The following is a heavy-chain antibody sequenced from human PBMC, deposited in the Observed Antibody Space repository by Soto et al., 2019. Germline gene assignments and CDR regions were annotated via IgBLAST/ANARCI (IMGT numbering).Heavy chain of an antibody. CDR1: VFSFRDYY. CDR2: ISGSGNTI. V-gene: IGHV3-11*01. Sequence: WGALRVSCAASVFSFRDYYMSWIGQAPGKGLEWISYISGSGNTIYYADSVKGRFIISRDNAKNSLFLQMNSLRADDTAVYYCARARLPMVVVVMGWFDPWGQGTLVTVSS. CDR3: ARARLPMVVVVMGWFDP. D-gene: IGHD3-22*01. J-gene: IGHJ5*02.